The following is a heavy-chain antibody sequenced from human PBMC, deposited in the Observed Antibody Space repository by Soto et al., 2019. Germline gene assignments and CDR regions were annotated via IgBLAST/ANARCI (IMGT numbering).Heavy chain of an antibody. CDR2: ISNDGMNT. CDR1: GFTFSSYA. Sequence: VQLVESGGGLVQPGGSLRLSCAGSGFTFSSYALHWVRQAPGKGLEWVALISNDGMNTFYADSVKGRMTVSRDKAEKTMYLQMNSLTAEDTAVYYCAKGLRFMEHWGQGTVVTVSS. CDR3: AKGLRFMEH. J-gene: IGHJ1*01. V-gene: IGHV3-30*04. D-gene: IGHD1-1*01.